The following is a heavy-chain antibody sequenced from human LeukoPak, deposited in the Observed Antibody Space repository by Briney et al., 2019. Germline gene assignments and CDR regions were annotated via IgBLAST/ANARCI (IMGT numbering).Heavy chain of an antibody. Sequence: PSETLSLTCTVSGGSISSYYWSWIRQPPGKGLEWIGYIYYSGSTNYNPSLKSRVTISVDTSKKHFSLKLSSVTAADTAVYYCARTLHSGWYLGRSSDIWGQGTMVTVSS. CDR1: GGSISSYY. D-gene: IGHD6-19*01. J-gene: IGHJ3*02. V-gene: IGHV4-59*01. CDR3: ARTLHSGWYLGRSSDI. CDR2: IYYSGST.